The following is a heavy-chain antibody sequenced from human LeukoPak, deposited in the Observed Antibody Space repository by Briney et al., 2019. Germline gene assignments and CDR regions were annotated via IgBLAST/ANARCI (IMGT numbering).Heavy chain of an antibody. CDR1: GYTFTGYY. Sequence: ASVKVSCKASGYTFTGYYMHWVRQAPGQGLGWMGWINPNSGGTNYAQKFQGRVTMTRDTSISTAYMELSRLRSDDTAVYYCARDTRRWELLGFDYWGQGTLVTVSS. CDR2: INPNSGGT. D-gene: IGHD1-26*01. V-gene: IGHV1-2*02. J-gene: IGHJ4*02. CDR3: ARDTRRWELLGFDY.